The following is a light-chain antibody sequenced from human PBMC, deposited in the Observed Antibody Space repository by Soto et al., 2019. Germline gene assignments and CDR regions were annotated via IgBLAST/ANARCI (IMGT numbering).Light chain of an antibody. CDR2: DVS. V-gene: IGKV1-5*01. CDR1: QSISGW. CDR3: QQYNSYPWT. J-gene: IGKJ1*01. Sequence: DIQVTQSTYTLSASVGDRVAITCRASQSISGWLAWYQQKPGKAPKLLIYDVSSLESGVPSRFSGSGSGTEFTLAISSLQPDDFATYYCQQYNSYPWTFGQGTKVDI.